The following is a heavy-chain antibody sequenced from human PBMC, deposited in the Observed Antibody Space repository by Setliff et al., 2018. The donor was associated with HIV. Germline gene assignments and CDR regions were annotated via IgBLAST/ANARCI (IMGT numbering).Heavy chain of an antibody. V-gene: IGHV1-46*01. CDR2: IHPSGGST. D-gene: IGHD3-22*01. CDR3: ARDYYDSSGYIFFPGLPDY. Sequence: ASVKVSCKASGYTFTSYYIHWVRQAPGQGLEWMGVIHPSGGSTSYAQSFQDRVTMTRDTSTSTVYMELSSLRSEDTAVYYCARDYYDSSGYIFFPGLPDYWGQGTLVTVS. J-gene: IGHJ4*02. CDR1: GYTFTSYY.